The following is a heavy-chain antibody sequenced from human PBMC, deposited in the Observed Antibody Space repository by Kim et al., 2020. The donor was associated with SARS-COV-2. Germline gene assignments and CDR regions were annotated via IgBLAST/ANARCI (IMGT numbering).Heavy chain of an antibody. CDR2: ISCDGGST. Sequence: GGSLRLSCAASGFTFGDYTMHWVRQAPGKGLEWVSLISCDGGSTYYADSVKGGFTISRDNSKNSLYLQMNSLRTEDTALYYCAKDIAGYTFGGVIAIDYWGQGTLVTVSS. J-gene: IGHJ4*02. CDR3: AKDIAGYTFGGVIAIDY. V-gene: IGHV3-43*01. D-gene: IGHD3-16*01. CDR1: GFTFGDYT.